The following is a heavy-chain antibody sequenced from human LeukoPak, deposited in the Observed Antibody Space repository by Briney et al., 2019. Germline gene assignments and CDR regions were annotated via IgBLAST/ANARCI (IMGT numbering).Heavy chain of an antibody. CDR1: GFTFDDYG. Sequence: LTGGSLRLSCAASGFTFDDYGMSWVRQAPGKGLEWVSGINWNGGSTGYADSVKGRFTISRDNAKNSLYLQMNSLRAEDTALYYCAKDILRGIAVVVAANAFDIWGQGTMVTVSS. D-gene: IGHD2-15*01. J-gene: IGHJ3*02. CDR3: AKDILRGIAVVVAANAFDI. V-gene: IGHV3-20*04. CDR2: INWNGGST.